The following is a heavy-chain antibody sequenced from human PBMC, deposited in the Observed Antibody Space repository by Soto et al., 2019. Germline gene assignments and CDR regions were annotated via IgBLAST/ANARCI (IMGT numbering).Heavy chain of an antibody. V-gene: IGHV1-2*04. D-gene: IGHD3-22*01. CDR2: INPNSGGT. CDR3: ARGRSGYYLFDY. CDR1: GYTFTGYY. Sequence: ASVKVSCKASGYTFTGYYMHWVRQATGQGLEWMGWINPNSGGTNYAQKFQGWVTMTRDTSTSTVYMELSNLRSEDTAVYYCARGRSGYYLFDYWGQGTLVTVSS. J-gene: IGHJ4*02.